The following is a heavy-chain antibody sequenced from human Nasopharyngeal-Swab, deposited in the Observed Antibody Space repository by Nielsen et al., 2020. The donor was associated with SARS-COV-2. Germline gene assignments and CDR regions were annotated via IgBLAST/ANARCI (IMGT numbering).Heavy chain of an antibody. CDR1: GGTFSSYG. V-gene: IGHV1-69*04. CDR3: ARDNQGDGYPFDY. CDR2: IIPTAGLA. D-gene: IGHD5-24*01. J-gene: IGHJ4*02. Sequence: SVKVSCKASGGTFSSYGISWVRQAPGQGLEWMGRIIPTAGLANYAQQFQGRVTITADTSTSTSYMELSSLRSEDTAVYYCARDNQGDGYPFDYWGQGTLVTVSS.